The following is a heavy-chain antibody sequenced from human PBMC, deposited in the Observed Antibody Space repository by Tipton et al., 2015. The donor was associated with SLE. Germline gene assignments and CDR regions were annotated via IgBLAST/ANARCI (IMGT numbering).Heavy chain of an antibody. D-gene: IGHD3-3*01. CDR1: GGSISSSSYY. CDR2: IYYSGST. V-gene: IGHV4-39*01. Sequence: TLSLTCTVSGGSISSSSYYWGWIRQPPGKGLEWIGSIYYSGSTYYNPSLKSRVTISVDTSKNQFSLKLSSVTAADTAVYYCALQPGASYDFWSGYNPWGQGTLVTVSS. CDR3: ALQPGASYDFWSGYNP. J-gene: IGHJ5*02.